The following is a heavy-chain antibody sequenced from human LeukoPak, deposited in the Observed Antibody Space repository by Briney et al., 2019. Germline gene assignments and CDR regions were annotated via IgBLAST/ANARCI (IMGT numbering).Heavy chain of an antibody. J-gene: IGHJ4*02. CDR3: AKERGYGDLNY. Sequence: PGGSLTLSCAASGLTFSSYCMRWVRQAPGKGLEWVAFIRYDGSNKYYADSVKGRFTISRENSKKALDLEMNSLRGEDTAGYCCAKERGYGDLNYWGQGTLVTVSS. CDR2: IRYDGSNK. D-gene: IGHD4-17*01. V-gene: IGHV3-30*02. CDR1: GLTFSSYC.